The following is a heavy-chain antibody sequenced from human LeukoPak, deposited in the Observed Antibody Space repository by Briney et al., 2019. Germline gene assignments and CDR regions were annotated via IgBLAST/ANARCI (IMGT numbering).Heavy chain of an antibody. D-gene: IGHD3-10*01. V-gene: IGHV4-4*09. CDR1: GGSIRSYY. Sequence: SETLSLTCTVAGGSIRSYYWSWVRQPPGKGLEWVGYIYTMGSTSYNPSLKRRFTISLDTPKNQFSLNLSSVTAADTALYYCARHPLLGSYWYFDLWGRGTLVTVSS. CDR2: IYTMGST. J-gene: IGHJ2*01. CDR3: ARHPLLGSYWYFDL.